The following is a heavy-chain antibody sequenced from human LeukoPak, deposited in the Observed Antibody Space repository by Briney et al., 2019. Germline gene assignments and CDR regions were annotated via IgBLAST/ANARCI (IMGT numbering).Heavy chain of an antibody. D-gene: IGHD7-27*01. V-gene: IGHV3-66*02. Sequence: GGSLRLSCAASGFTVSSNYMSWVRQAPGKGLEWVSVIYSGGSTYYADSVKGRFTISRDNSKNTLYLQMNSLRAEDTAVYYCARDLGYYYYSMDVWGKGTTVTVSS. J-gene: IGHJ6*03. CDR1: GFTVSSNY. CDR3: ARDLGYYYYSMDV. CDR2: IYSGGST.